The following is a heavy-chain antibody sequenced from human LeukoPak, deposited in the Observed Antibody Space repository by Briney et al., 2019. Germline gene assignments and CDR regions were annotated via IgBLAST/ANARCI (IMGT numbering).Heavy chain of an antibody. CDR3: ARDGDTAMVTDY. CDR2: ISRSSSYI. J-gene: IGHJ4*02. V-gene: IGHV3-21*01. Sequence: GGSLRISYVASGFTFSFYSMNWVRQAPGKGLEWVSSISRSSSYIHYADSVRGRFTISRDNAKNSLYLQMNSLRAEDTAVYYCARDGDTAMVTDYWGQGTLVTVSS. D-gene: IGHD5-18*01. CDR1: GFTFSFYS.